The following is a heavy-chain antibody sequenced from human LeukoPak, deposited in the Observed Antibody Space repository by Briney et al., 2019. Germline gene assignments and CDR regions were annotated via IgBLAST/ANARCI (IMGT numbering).Heavy chain of an antibody. D-gene: IGHD1-26*01. Sequence: ASVKVPCKASGYTFTSYGVVWVRQAPGQGLEWMGWISGYNGKTNYAQEFQGRATMTTDKSTSTAYMELRRLTFDDTAVYYCARGSWEEEYYFYYGMDVWGQGTTVIVSS. V-gene: IGHV1-18*04. CDR3: ARGSWEEEYYFYYGMDV. CDR1: GYTFTSYG. J-gene: IGHJ6*02. CDR2: ISGYNGKT.